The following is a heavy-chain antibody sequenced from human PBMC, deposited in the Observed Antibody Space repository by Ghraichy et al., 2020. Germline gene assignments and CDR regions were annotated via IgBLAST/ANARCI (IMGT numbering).Heavy chain of an antibody. CDR2: IYYSGST. CDR1: GGSISSSSYY. Sequence: ESLNISCTVSGGSISSSSYYWGWIRQPPGKGLEWIGSIYYSGSTYYNPSLKSRVTISVDTSKNQFSLKLSSVTAADTAVYYCARHVGAVAGTFFDYWGQGTLVTVSS. V-gene: IGHV4-39*01. D-gene: IGHD6-19*01. CDR3: ARHVGAVAGTFFDY. J-gene: IGHJ4*02.